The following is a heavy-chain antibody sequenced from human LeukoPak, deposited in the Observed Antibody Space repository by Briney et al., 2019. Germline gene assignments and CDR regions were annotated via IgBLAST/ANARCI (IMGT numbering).Heavy chain of an antibody. Sequence: GGSLRLSCAASGFTFSDYYMSWVRQAPGKGLEWVSFIRSKAYGGTAEYAASVKGRFTISRDDSKSIAYLQMNSLKTEDTAVYYCTRDSLPYYYDSSGSFWGKGTTVTVSS. CDR2: IRSKAYGGTA. CDR3: TRDSLPYYYDSSGSF. D-gene: IGHD3-22*01. CDR1: GFTFSDYY. V-gene: IGHV3-49*04. J-gene: IGHJ6*04.